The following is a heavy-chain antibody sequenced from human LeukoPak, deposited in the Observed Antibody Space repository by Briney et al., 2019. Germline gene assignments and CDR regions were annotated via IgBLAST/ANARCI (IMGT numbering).Heavy chain of an antibody. CDR2: ISGSGGNT. V-gene: IGHV3-23*01. J-gene: IGHJ4*02. D-gene: IGHD3-3*01. CDR1: GFTFSSYA. Sequence: PGGSLRLSCAASGFTFSSYAMSWVRQAPGEGLEWVSAISGSGGNTYYADSVKGRFTISRDNFKNTLYLQMNSLRAEDTAVYYCATHYDSWSGYFDYWGQGTLVTVSS. CDR3: ATHYDSWSGYFDY.